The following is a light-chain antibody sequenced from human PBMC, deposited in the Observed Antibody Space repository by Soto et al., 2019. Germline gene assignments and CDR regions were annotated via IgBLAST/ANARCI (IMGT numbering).Light chain of an antibody. J-gene: IGKJ5*01. CDR3: QQYNPWTLIS. CDR1: QSIGNN. V-gene: IGKV3-15*01. Sequence: EIVMTQSPATLSVSPGERATLSCRASQSIGNNLGWYQQKPGQAPRLLIYGASTRATGNPARFSGSGSGTEFTLTITSLQSEESAVYYCQQYNPWTLISFGQGTRLEIK. CDR2: GAS.